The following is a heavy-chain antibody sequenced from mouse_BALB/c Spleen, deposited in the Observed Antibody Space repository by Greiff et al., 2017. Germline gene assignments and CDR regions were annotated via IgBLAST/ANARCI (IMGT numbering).Heavy chain of an antibody. D-gene: IGHD4-1*01. V-gene: IGHV5-12-2*01. CDR1: GFTFSSYT. J-gene: IGHJ3*01. CDR2: ISNGGGST. CDR3: ARHGAGTRGFAY. Sequence: EVQVVESGGGLVQPGGSLKLSCAASGFTFSSYTMSWVRQTPEKRLEWVAYISNGGGSTYYPDTVKGRFTISRDNAKNTLYLQMSSLKSEDTAMYYCARHGAGTRGFAYWGQGTLVTVSA.